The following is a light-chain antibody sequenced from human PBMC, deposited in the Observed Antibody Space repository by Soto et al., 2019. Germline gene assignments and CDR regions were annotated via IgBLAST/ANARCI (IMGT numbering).Light chain of an antibody. CDR1: SSNIGSSV. V-gene: IGLV1-44*01. CDR2: SNN. Sequence: QCGLTQPPSASGTPGQRVTISWSGSSSNIGSSVVNLYQQLPGTAPKLLIYSNNQRPSGVPDRFSGSKSGTSASLAISGLQSEDEADYSCAAWDDRLNGPVFGTGTKVTVL. CDR3: AAWDDRLNGPV. J-gene: IGLJ1*01.